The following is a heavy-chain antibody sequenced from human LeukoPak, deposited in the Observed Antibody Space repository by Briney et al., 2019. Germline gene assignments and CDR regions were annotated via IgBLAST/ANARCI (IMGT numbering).Heavy chain of an antibody. CDR2: ISSSGSTI. V-gene: IGHV3-48*03. CDR3: AKDSLSGYSGGVIDY. D-gene: IGHD5-12*01. Sequence: GGSLRLSCAASGFTFSSYEMNWVRQAPGKGLEWVSYISSSGSTIYYADSVKGRFTISRDNAKNSLYLQMNSLGAEDMALYYCAKDSLSGYSGGVIDYWGQGTLVTVSS. CDR1: GFTFSSYE. J-gene: IGHJ4*02.